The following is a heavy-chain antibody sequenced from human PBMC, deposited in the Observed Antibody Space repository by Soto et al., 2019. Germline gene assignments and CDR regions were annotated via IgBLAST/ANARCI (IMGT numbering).Heavy chain of an antibody. J-gene: IGHJ4*02. D-gene: IGHD2-15*01. CDR3: AKRRGAGGHFDF. CDR2: VSIGGST. Sequence: GGSLRLSCAASGFTFSSYAMGWVRQGPGKGLEWVAVVSIGGSTHYADSVRGRFTISRDNSKNTLSLQMNSLTAEDTAVYFCAKRRGAGGHFDFWGQGALVTVSS. V-gene: IGHV3-23*01. CDR1: GFTFSSYA.